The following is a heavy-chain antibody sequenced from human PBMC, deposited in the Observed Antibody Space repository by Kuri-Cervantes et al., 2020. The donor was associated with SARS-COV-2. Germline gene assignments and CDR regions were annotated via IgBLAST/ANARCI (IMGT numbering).Heavy chain of an antibody. CDR2: IYYSGST. Sequence: SETLSLTCTVSGGSISSGSYYWSWIRQPAGKGLEWIGYIYYSGSTNYNPSLKSRVTISVDTSKNQFSLKLSSVTAADTAVYYCARAPTRIAAAGFSFDIWGQGTMVTVSS. J-gene: IGHJ3*02. V-gene: IGHV4-61*10. CDR3: ARAPTRIAAAGFSFDI. CDR1: GGSISSGSYY. D-gene: IGHD6-13*01.